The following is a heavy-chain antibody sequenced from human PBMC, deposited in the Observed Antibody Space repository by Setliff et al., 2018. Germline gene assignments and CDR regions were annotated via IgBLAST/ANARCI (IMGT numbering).Heavy chain of an antibody. CDR1: GGSISSASYF. V-gene: IGHV4-61*02. D-gene: IGHD2-21*02. J-gene: IGHJ3*02. CDR3: ARDSDGPYCGGDCYPEI. Sequence: SETLSLTCTVSGGSISSASYFWSWIRQPAGKGLEWIGRIYTTGSTNYNPSLGSRVTRSDDTTNNQFSLKLSSVTAADTAVYYCARDSDGPYCGGDCYPEIWGKGTMVTVSS. CDR2: IYTTGST.